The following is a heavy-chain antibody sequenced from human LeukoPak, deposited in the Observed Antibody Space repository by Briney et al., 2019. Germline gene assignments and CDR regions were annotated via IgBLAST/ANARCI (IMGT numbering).Heavy chain of an antibody. D-gene: IGHD3-10*01. Sequence: GGSLRLSCAASGFTFSSYGMDWVRQTPGKGLEWVAFIRYDGSNKYYADSVKGRFTISRDNSKNTLYLQLNSLRAEDTAVYYCAKGPHYYGSGSFVDYWGQGTLVTVSS. CDR1: GFTFSSYG. J-gene: IGHJ4*02. CDR2: IRYDGSNK. V-gene: IGHV3-30*02. CDR3: AKGPHYYGSGSFVDY.